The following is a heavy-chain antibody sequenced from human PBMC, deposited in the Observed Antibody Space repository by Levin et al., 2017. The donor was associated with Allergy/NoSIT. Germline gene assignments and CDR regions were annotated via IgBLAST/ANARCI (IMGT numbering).Heavy chain of an antibody. V-gene: IGHV4-31*02. CDR2: IYYSGST. D-gene: IGHD3-10*01. J-gene: IGHJ4*02. CDR1: RVGYD. Sequence: RVGYDGGRSGQRPGKGLEWIGYIYYSGSTYYNPSLKSRVTISVDTSKNQFSLKLSSVTAADTAVYYCARGAYGSGSYYPEIWGQGTLVTVSS. CDR3: ARGAYGSGSYYPEI.